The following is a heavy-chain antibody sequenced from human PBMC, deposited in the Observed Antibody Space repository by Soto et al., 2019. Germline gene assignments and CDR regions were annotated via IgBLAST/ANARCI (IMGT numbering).Heavy chain of an antibody. V-gene: IGHV3-7*03. CDR3: ARVSWREKYGMDV. Sequence: GGSLRLSCAVSGFTFGSYWMNWVRLIPGKGLEWVAYIKPDGSATYYVDSVKGRFTISRDNAKNSLYLQMNRLRAEDTAVYYCARVSWREKYGMDVWGQGTTVTVSS. CDR1: GFTFGSYW. J-gene: IGHJ6*02. CDR2: IKPDGSAT.